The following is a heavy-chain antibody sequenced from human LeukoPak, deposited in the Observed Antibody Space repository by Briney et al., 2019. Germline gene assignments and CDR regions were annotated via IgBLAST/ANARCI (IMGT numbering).Heavy chain of an antibody. D-gene: IGHD2-2*01. CDR2: IYYSGST. CDR1: GGSISKSSSY. CDR3: ARGNCSSTSCSQEFDY. Sequence: SETLSLTCTVSGGSISKSSSYWGWIRQPPGRGLEWIGSIYYSGSTYNNPSLKSRVIISVDTSKNQFSLKLSSVTAADTAMYYCARGNCSSTSCSQEFDYWRQGTLVTVSS. V-gene: IGHV4-39*01. J-gene: IGHJ4*02.